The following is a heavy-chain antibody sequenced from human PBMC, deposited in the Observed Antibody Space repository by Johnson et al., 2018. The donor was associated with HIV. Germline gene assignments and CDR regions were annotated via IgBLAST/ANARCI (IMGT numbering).Heavy chain of an antibody. V-gene: IGHV3-30*03. CDR2: ISYDGSNK. J-gene: IGHJ3*02. CDR3: AGGWRYTYDNEDAHLIHAFDI. CDR1: GFTFSSYG. D-gene: IGHD1-14*01. Sequence: QVQLVESGGGVVQPGRSLRLSCAASGFTFSSYGMHWVRQAPGKGLEWVAVISYDGSNKYYADSVKGRFTISRDSSKNTLYLQMNSLRAEDTALYYCAGGWRYTYDNEDAHLIHAFDIWGQGTMVPVSS.